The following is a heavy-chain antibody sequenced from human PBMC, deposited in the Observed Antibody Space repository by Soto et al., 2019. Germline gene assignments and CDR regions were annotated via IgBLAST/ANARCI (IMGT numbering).Heavy chain of an antibody. V-gene: IGHV1-69*13. Sequence: SVKVSCKASGGTFSSYAITWVRQAPGQGLEWMGGIIPIFGTANYAQKFQGRVTITADGPTSTAYMELSSLRSEDTAVYYCARDPALASVNWFDPWGQGTLVTVSS. CDR3: ARDPALASVNWFDP. CDR1: GGTFSSYA. CDR2: IIPIFGTA. D-gene: IGHD5-18*01. J-gene: IGHJ5*02.